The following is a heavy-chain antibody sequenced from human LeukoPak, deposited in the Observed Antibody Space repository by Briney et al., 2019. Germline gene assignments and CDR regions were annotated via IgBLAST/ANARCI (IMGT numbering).Heavy chain of an antibody. CDR2: IRSSGGTI. CDR1: GFTFSSYA. V-gene: IGHV3-48*01. D-gene: IGHD1-1*01. J-gene: IGHJ4*02. CDR3: VRDPNALDY. Sequence: PGGSLRLSCAASGFTFSSYAMSWVRQAPGKGLEWVSYIRSSGGTIYYADSVKGRFTISRDNAKNSLYLQMNSLRAEDTAVYYCVRDPNALDYWGQGTLVTVSS.